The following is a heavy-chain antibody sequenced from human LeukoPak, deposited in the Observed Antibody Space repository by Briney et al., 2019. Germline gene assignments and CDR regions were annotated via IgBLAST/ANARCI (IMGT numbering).Heavy chain of an antibody. J-gene: IGHJ4*02. Sequence: PSETLSLTCTVSGGSISSSSYYWGWIRQPPGKGLEWIGSIYYSGSTYYNPSLKSRATISVDTSKNQFSLKLSSVTAADTAVYYCARYSSGWPFDYWGQGTLVTVSS. CDR2: IYYSGST. CDR1: GGSISSSSYY. D-gene: IGHD6-19*01. V-gene: IGHV4-39*01. CDR3: ARYSSGWPFDY.